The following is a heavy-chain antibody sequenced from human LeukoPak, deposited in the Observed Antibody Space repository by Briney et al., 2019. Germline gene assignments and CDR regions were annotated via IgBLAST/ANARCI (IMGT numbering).Heavy chain of an antibody. CDR2: INAGNGNT. CDR1: GYTFTGYA. V-gene: IGHV1-3*01. J-gene: IGHJ5*02. Sequence: GASVKVSCKASGYTFTGYAMHWVRQAPGQRLEWMGWINAGNGNTKYSQKFQGRVTITRDTSASTAYMELSSLRSEDTAVYYCARDLEVITRFGEGAWGQGTLVTVSS. CDR3: ARDLEVITRFGEGA. D-gene: IGHD3-10*01.